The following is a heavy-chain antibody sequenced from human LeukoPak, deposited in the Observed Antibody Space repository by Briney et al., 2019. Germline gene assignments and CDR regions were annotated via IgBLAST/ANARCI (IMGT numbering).Heavy chain of an antibody. CDR3: ARAPGYSGGWYNI. V-gene: IGHV3-74*01. D-gene: IGHD6-19*01. J-gene: IGHJ4*02. CDR2: INSDGSST. Sequence: GGSLRLSCAASGFTISSYWMHWVRQAPGKGLVWVSHINSDGSSTSYADSVKGRFTISRDNAKNTLYLQMNSLRAEDTAVYYCARAPGYSGGWYNIWGQGTLVTVSS. CDR1: GFTISSYW.